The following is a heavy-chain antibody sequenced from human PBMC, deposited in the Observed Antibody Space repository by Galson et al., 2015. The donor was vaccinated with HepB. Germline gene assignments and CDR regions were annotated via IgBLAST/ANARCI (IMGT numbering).Heavy chain of an antibody. CDR3: AREGYSSSAARLYYGMDV. CDR2: ISAYNGNT. D-gene: IGHD6-13*01. CDR1: GYTFTSYG. Sequence: SCKASGYTFTSYGISWVRQAPGQGLEWMGWISAYNGNTNYAQKLQGRVTMTTDTSTSTAYMELRSLRSDDTAVYYCAREGYSSSAARLYYGMDVWGQGTTVTVSS. J-gene: IGHJ6*02. V-gene: IGHV1-18*04.